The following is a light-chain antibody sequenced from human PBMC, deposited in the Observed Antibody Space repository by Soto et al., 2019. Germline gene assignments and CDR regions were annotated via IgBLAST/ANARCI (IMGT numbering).Light chain of an antibody. CDR3: QQSYSTPLT. CDR2: KAS. V-gene: IGKV1-39*01. J-gene: IGKJ4*01. CDR1: QSISGW. Sequence: IQMTQSPSTLSPSIGDRGTITCRASQSISGWLAWYKQTSGTAPKLLIYKASTLQSGVPPRFSGSGSGTDFTLTISSLKPEDFETYYCQQSYSTPLTFGGGTKVDIK.